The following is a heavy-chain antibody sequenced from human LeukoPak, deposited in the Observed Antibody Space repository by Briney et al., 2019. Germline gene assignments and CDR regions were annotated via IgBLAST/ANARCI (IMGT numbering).Heavy chain of an antibody. V-gene: IGHV1-2*02. CDR1: GYTLTDYY. J-gene: IGHJ3*01. CDR3: ARERNYGDYGNAFDV. D-gene: IGHD4-17*01. CDR2: INHKRGVT. Sequence: AAVKVSCKASGYTLTDYYIHWMRQAPGQGLEWMGWINHKRGVTTYAQKFQGRVTMTRDTSITTAYMELTRLGSDDTTIYYCARERNYGDYGNAFDVWGQGTKVTVSS.